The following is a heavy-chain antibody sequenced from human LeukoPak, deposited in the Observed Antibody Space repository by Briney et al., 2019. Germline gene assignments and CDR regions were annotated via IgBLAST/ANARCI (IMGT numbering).Heavy chain of an antibody. Sequence: GGSLRLPCAASGFSFSTYGMHWVRQAPGKGLEWVAVISSDGGLTYHADSVKGRFTISRDNSKNTLYLQMHSLRAEDTAVYYCAKEIGDYSGFDYWGQGTLVTVSS. CDR2: ISSDGGLT. V-gene: IGHV3-30*18. CDR1: GFSFSTYG. J-gene: IGHJ4*02. CDR3: AKEIGDYSGFDY. D-gene: IGHD4-17*01.